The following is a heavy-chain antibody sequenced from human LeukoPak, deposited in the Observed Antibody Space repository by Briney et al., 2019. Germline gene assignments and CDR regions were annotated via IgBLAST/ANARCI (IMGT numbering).Heavy chain of an antibody. CDR2: MNPNSGNT. J-gene: IGHJ3*02. CDR1: GYTFTSYD. CDR3: ARDRDSSSWYWHDAFDI. Sequence: ASVKVSCKASGYTFTSYDINWVRQATGQGLEWMGWMNPNSGNTGYAQKFQGRVTITRNTSISTAYMELSSLRSEDTAVYYCARDRDSSSWYWHDAFDIWGQGTMVTVSS. D-gene: IGHD6-13*01. V-gene: IGHV1-8*03.